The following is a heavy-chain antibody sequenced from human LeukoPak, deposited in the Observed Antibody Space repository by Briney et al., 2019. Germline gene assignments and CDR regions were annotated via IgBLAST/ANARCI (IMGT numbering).Heavy chain of an antibody. CDR3: AKLGGTNSRDGMDV. CDR2: ISYDGSNK. CDR1: GFTFSSYG. Sequence: SGGSLRLSCAASGFTFSSYGMHWVRQAPGKGLEWVAVISYDGSNKYYADSVKGRFTISRDNSKNTLYLQMNSLRAEDTAVYYCAKLGGTNSRDGMDVWGQGTTVTVSS. V-gene: IGHV3-30*18. J-gene: IGHJ6*02. D-gene: IGHD2-15*01.